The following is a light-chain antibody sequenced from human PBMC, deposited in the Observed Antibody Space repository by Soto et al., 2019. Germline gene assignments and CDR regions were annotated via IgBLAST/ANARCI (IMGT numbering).Light chain of an antibody. CDR1: QSLLHSNGYNY. CDR2: LGS. J-gene: IGKJ1*01. Sequence: DIVMTQSPLSLPVTPGEPASISCRSSQSLLHSNGYNYLDWYLQKPGQSPQLLIYLGSNRASGVPDRFSGSGSGTDFTLKISRVEDEDVGVYYCMQALHPPTFGQGTKVEIK. V-gene: IGKV2-28*01. CDR3: MQALHPPT.